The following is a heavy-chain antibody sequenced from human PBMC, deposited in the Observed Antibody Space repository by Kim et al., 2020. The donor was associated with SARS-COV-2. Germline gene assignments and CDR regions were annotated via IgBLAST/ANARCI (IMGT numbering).Heavy chain of an antibody. V-gene: IGHV3-23*01. CDR3: AKVITMIVVVISAFDS. D-gene: IGHD3-22*01. J-gene: IGHJ3*02. Sequence: SGKGRFTISRDNSKNTLYLQMNSLRGEDTAVYYCAKVITMIVVVISAFDSWGQGTMVTVSS.